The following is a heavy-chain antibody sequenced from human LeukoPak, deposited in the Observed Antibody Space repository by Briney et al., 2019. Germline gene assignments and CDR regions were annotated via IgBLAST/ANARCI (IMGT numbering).Heavy chain of an antibody. CDR3: ARGPQAPGYCSGGSCYSFYYYYMDV. CDR2: MNPNSGNT. D-gene: IGHD2-15*01. J-gene: IGHJ6*03. Sequence: GASVKVSCKASGYTFTTYDINWVRQSAGQGLEWMGWMNPNSGNTGIAHKFQGRISMTRNTSKSTASMELSSLRSEDTAVYYCARGPQAPGYCSGGSCYSFYYYYMDVWGKGTTVTVSS. V-gene: IGHV1-8*01. CDR1: GYTFTTYD.